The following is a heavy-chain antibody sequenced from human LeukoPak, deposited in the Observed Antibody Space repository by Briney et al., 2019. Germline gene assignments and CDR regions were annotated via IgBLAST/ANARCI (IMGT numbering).Heavy chain of an antibody. J-gene: IGHJ3*02. CDR3: ARDVGDLRAFDI. CDR2: IIPIFGTA. V-gene: IGHV1-69*13. D-gene: IGHD4-17*01. CDR1: GGTFSSYA. Sequence: SVKVSCKASGGTFSSYAISWVRQAPGQGLEWMGGIIPIFGTANYAQKFQGRVTITADESTSTAYMELSSLRSEDTAVYYCARDVGDLRAFDIWGQGTMVTVSS.